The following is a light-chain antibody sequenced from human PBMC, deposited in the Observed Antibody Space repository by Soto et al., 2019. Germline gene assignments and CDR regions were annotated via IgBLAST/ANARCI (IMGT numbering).Light chain of an antibody. V-gene: IGKV1-8*01. CDR3: QQYYSYPLT. J-gene: IGKJ4*01. Sequence: AIRMTQSPSSLSASTGDRVTITCRARQGISSYSAWYQQKPGKAPKLLIYAASTLQGGVPSRFSGSGSGTDFTLTISCLQSEDFATYYCQQYYSYPLTFGGGTKVEIK. CDR1: QGISSY. CDR2: AAS.